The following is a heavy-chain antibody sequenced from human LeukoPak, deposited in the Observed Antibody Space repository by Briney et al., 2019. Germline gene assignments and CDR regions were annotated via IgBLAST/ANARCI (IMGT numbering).Heavy chain of an antibody. D-gene: IGHD6-13*01. Sequence: GSLRLSCAASGFTFNSHWMSWVRQAPGKGLEWIGEIYHSGSTNYNPSLKSRVTISVDKSKNQFSLKLSSVTAADTAVYYCARVKAAGILTPNNWFDPWGQGTLVTVSS. CDR1: GFTFNSHW. J-gene: IGHJ5*02. CDR2: IYHSGST. V-gene: IGHV4-4*02. CDR3: ARVKAAGILTPNNWFDP.